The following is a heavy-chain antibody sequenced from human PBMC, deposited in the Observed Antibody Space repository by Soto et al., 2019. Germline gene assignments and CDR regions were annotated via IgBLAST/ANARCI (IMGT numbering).Heavy chain of an antibody. CDR2: ISKSDYT. V-gene: IGHV3-21*01. D-gene: IGHD2-2*01. CDR1: GFAFNNYG. CDR3: AREDSIIIPAVSDF. Sequence: WGSLRLSCTVSGFAFNNYGINWVRQAPGKGLEWVSSISKSDYTYYSDSVKGRLTISRDNAKNSVSLQMNTLRVEDTAVYYCAREDSIIIPAVSDFWGQGTLVTVSS. J-gene: IGHJ4*02.